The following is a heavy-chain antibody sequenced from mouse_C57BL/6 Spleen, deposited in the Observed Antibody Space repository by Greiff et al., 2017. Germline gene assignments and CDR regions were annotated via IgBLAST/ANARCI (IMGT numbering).Heavy chain of an antibody. V-gene: IGHV1-53*01. CDR2: INPSNGGT. D-gene: IGHD1-1*01. CDR1: GYTFTSYW. J-gene: IGHJ4*01. CDR3: AKRGSSYGRGYYAMDY. Sequence: QVQLKQPGTELVKPGASVKLSCKASGYTFTSYWMHWVKQRPGQGLEWIGNINPSNGGTNYNEKFKSKATLTVNKSSSTAYMQLSSLTSEDSAVYYCAKRGSSYGRGYYAMDYWGQGTSVTVSS.